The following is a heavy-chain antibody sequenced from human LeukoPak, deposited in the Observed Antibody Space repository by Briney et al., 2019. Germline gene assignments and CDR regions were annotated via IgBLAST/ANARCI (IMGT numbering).Heavy chain of an antibody. Sequence: SETLSLTCSVSGGSISSYYWSWIRQPPGKGLEWIGYMYYSGSTNYNPSLKSRVTISVETSKNQFSLKLSSVTAADTAVYYCARGSEWPFFDYWGQGTLVTVSS. D-gene: IGHD3-3*01. V-gene: IGHV4-59*01. CDR2: MYYSGST. CDR1: GGSISSYY. J-gene: IGHJ4*02. CDR3: ARGSEWPFFDY.